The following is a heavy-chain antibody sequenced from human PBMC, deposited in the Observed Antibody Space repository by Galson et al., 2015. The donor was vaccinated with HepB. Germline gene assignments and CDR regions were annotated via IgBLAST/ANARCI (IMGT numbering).Heavy chain of an antibody. CDR1: GFTFSRYT. V-gene: IGHV3-48*01. CDR2: ISRSSDTV. Sequence: SLRLSCAASGFTFSRYTMNWVRQAPGKGLEWVSYISRSSDTVNYADSVKGRFTISRDNSKNTLYLQMNSLRAEDTAVYYCARDSDVAVVAQLRLGYYYYGMDVWGQGTTVTVSS. CDR3: ARDSDVAVVAQLRLGYYYYGMDV. J-gene: IGHJ6*02. D-gene: IGHD2-15*01.